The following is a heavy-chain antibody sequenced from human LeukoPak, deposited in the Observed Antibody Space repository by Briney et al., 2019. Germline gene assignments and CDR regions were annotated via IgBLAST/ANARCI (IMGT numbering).Heavy chain of an antibody. CDR3: ARGRVVPAALTYYYYYMDV. CDR1: GYTFTSYD. V-gene: IGHV1-8*01. Sequence: ASVKVSCKASGYTFTSYDINWVRQATGQGLEWMGWMNPNGGNTGYAQKFQGRVTMTRNTSISTAYMELSSLRSEDTAVYYCARGRVVPAALTYYYYYMDVWGKGTTVTVSS. CDR2: MNPNGGNT. D-gene: IGHD2-2*01. J-gene: IGHJ6*03.